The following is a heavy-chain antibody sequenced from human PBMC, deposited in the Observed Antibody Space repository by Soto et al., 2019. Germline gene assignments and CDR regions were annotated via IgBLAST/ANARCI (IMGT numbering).Heavy chain of an antibody. J-gene: IGHJ5*02. CDR3: ARRTVICSSTRCHNWFDP. D-gene: IGHD2-2*01. V-gene: IGHV4-59*08. Sequence: WETLSLTCTVSGGSISSYYWNWIRQPQGKGLEWIGYIYYSGNTNYNPSLKSRVTISVDTSKNHFSLKLNSVTAADTAVYYCARRTVICSSTRCHNWFDPWGQGTLVTVSS. CDR1: GGSISSYY. CDR2: IYYSGNT.